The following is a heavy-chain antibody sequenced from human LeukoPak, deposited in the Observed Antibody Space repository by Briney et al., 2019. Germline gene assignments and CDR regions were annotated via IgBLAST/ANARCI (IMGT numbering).Heavy chain of an antibody. CDR3: ATTDYYLRSFDY. J-gene: IGHJ4*02. D-gene: IGHD2/OR15-2a*01. V-gene: IGHV4-34*01. CDR2: INHSGST. CDR1: GGSFSGYY. Sequence: SETLSLTCAVYGGSFSGYYWSWIRQPPGKGLEWIGEINHSGSTNYNPSLKSRVTISVDTSKNQFSLKLSSVTAADTAVYYGATTDYYLRSFDYWGQGTLVTVSS.